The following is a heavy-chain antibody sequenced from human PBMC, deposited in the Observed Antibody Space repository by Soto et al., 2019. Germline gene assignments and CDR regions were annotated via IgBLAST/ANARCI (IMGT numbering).Heavy chain of an antibody. Sequence: ASVKVSCKASGYTFTSYGISWVRQAPGQGLEWMGWISAYNGNTNYAQKLQGRVTMTTDTSTSTAYTELRSLRSDDTAVYYCARDSIFGGYNWFDPWGQGTLVTVSS. CDR1: GYTFTSYG. CDR2: ISAYNGNT. CDR3: ARDSIFGGYNWFDP. V-gene: IGHV1-18*01. J-gene: IGHJ5*02. D-gene: IGHD3-3*01.